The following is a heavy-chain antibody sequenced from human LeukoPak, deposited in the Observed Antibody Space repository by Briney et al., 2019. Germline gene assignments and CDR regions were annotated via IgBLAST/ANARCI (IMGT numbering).Heavy chain of an antibody. J-gene: IGHJ4*02. CDR3: ARGRRYGDYADY. V-gene: IGHV4-31*03. D-gene: IGHD4-17*01. CDR1: GGSISSGGYY. Sequence: SETLSLTCTVSGGSISSGGYYWSWIRQHPGKGLEWIGYIYYSGSTYYNPSLKSRVTISVDTSKNQFSLKLSSVTAADTAVYYCARGRRYGDYADYWGQGTLVTVSS. CDR2: IYYSGST.